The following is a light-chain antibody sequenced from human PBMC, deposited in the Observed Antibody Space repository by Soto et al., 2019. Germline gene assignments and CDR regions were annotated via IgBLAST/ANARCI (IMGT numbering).Light chain of an antibody. CDR2: DAS. J-gene: IGKJ4*01. Sequence: EVVLTQSPATLSLSPGERATLSCRASQSVTTYLAWYQQKPGQAPRLLIYDASTRATGIPARFNGSGSGTEFTLTISRLEPEDFAFYSWLQRSNWPPILSFGGGTKVEIK. CDR1: QSVTTY. CDR3: LQRSNWPPILS. V-gene: IGKV3-11*01.